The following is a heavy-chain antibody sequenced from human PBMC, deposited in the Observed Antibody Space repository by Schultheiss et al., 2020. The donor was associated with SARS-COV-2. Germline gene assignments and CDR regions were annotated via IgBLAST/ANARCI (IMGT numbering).Heavy chain of an antibody. V-gene: IGHV3-21*01. CDR2: ISGSGGST. J-gene: IGHJ4*02. D-gene: IGHD2-21*01. Sequence: GESLKISCAASGFTFSSYGMHWVRQAPGKGLEWVSAISGSGGSTYYADSVKGRFTISRDNAKNSLYLQMNSLRAEDTAVYYCARDSRSGYCYDYWGQGTLVTVSS. CDR1: GFTFSSYG. CDR3: ARDSRSGYCYDY.